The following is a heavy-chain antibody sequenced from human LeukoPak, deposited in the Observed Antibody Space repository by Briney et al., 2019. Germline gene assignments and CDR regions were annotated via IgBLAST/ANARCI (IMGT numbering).Heavy chain of an antibody. V-gene: IGHV1-2*02. Sequence: ASVKVSCKASGYTFTGYYMHWVRQAPGQGLEWMGWITPNSGGTNYAQKFQGRVTMTRDTSISTAYMELSRLRSDDTAVYYCARDLSVIVVGLYESHFDYWGQGTLVTVSS. CDR2: ITPNSGGT. CDR3: ARDLSVIVVGLYESHFDY. D-gene: IGHD3-22*01. CDR1: GYTFTGYY. J-gene: IGHJ4*02.